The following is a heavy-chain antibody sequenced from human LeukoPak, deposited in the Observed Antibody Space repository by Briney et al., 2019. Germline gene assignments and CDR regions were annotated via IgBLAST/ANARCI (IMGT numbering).Heavy chain of an antibody. CDR1: EFTFNMYG. D-gene: IGHD5-24*01. CDR3: AKVSGRNGYVQRKV. Sequence: GGSLRLSCAVSEFTFNMYGMHWVRQAPGKGLGWVAFISYDGTYKYYADSVKGRFSVSRDNSKSTLYLQMNTLRAEDTALYYCAKVSGRNGYVQRKVWGQGTLVTVSS. V-gene: IGHV3-30*02. CDR2: ISYDGTYK. J-gene: IGHJ4*02.